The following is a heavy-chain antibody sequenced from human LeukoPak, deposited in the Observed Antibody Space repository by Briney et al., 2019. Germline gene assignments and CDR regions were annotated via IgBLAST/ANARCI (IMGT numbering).Heavy chain of an antibody. V-gene: IGHV4-59*01. CDR3: ARDGVSWILDY. J-gene: IGHJ4*02. CDR1: GGSISGSY. D-gene: IGHD3-16*01. Sequence: SETLSLTCNVSGGSISGSYWSWIRQPPGKGLEWIGYIYYSGSTNYNPSLKSRVTISVDTSKNQFSLKLSSVTAADTAVYYCARDGVSWILDYWGQGTLVTVSS. CDR2: IYYSGST.